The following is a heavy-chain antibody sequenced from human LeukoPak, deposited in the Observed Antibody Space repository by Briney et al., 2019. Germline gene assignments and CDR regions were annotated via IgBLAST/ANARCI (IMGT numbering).Heavy chain of an antibody. V-gene: IGHV1-69*13. CDR2: IIPIFGTA. Sequence: VKVSCKASGGTFSSYAISWVRQAPGQGLEWMGGIIPIFGTANYAQKFQGRVTITADESTSTAYMELSSLRSEDTAVYYCARVDGYSYGYRGSRTDYYYGMDVWGQGTTVTVSS. CDR1: GGTFSSYA. D-gene: IGHD5-18*01. CDR3: ARVDGYSYGYRGSRTDYYYGMDV. J-gene: IGHJ6*02.